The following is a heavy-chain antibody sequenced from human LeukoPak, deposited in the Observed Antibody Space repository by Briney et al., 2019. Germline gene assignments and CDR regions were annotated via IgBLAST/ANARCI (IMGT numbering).Heavy chain of an antibody. CDR2: ISGSGGGT. CDR3: AQGKYSSSWYGDY. J-gene: IGHJ4*02. D-gene: IGHD6-13*01. V-gene: IGHV3-23*01. Sequence: PGGSLRLSCAASGFTFSSYAMSWVRQAPGKGLEWVSAISGSGGGTYYADSVKGRFTISRDNSKNTLYLQMNSLRAEDTAVYYCAQGKYSSSWYGDYWGQGTLVTVSS. CDR1: GFTFSSYA.